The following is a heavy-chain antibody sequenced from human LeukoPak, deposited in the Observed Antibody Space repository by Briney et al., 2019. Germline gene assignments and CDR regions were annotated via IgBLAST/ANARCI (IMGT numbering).Heavy chain of an antibody. CDR2: IYPGGSDT. V-gene: IGHV5-51*01. D-gene: IGHD3-10*01. Sequence: GEALKISCKSSGFRFTSYWIGWVRPMPGKGLEWMGIIYPGGSDTRYSPSCQGQVTISADKSISTAYLQWSSLKASDTAMYYGARGIYGSGSYYNVFDWFDPWGQGTLVTVSS. CDR3: ARGIYGSGSYYNVFDWFDP. J-gene: IGHJ5*02. CDR1: GFRFTSYW.